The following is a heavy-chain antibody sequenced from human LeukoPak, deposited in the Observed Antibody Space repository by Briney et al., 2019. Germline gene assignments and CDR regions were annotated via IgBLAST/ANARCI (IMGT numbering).Heavy chain of an antibody. V-gene: IGHV4-59*01. CDR3: ARERDGMDV. CDR2: IYYSGST. J-gene: IGHJ6*02. CDR1: GVSISSYY. Sequence: PSETLSLTCTVSGVSISSYYWSWLRQPPGKGLEWIGYIYYSGSTNYNPSLKSRVTISVDTSKNQFSLKLSSVTAADTAVYYCARERDGMDVWGQGTTVTVSS.